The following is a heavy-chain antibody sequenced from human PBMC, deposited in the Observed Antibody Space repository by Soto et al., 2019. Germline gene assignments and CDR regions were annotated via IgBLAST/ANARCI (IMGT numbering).Heavy chain of an antibody. V-gene: IGHV6-1*01. Sequence: KQSQTLSLTCAISGDSVSSNSAAWNWIRQSPSRGLEWLGRTYYRSKWYNDYAVSVKSRITINPDTSKNQFSLQLNSVTPEDTAVYYCARSVIGWNYGPYYYGMDVWGQGTTVTVSS. CDR3: ARSVIGWNYGPYYYGMDV. CDR1: GDSVSSNSAA. CDR2: TYYRSKWYN. D-gene: IGHD1-7*01. J-gene: IGHJ6*02.